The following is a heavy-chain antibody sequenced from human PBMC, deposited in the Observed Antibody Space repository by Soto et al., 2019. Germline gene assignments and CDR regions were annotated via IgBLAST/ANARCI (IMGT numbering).Heavy chain of an antibody. CDR2: MNPNSGNT. CDR3: ASGADSFIDY. J-gene: IGHJ4*02. CDR1: GYTFTSYD. V-gene: IGHV1-8*01. Sequence: QVQLVQSGAEVKKPGASVKVSCKASGYTFTSYDINWVRQATGQGFEWMGWMNPNSGNTGYAQKFQGRVTMTRNTSKRTAYMELSSLRSEDKAVYYCASGADSFIDYWGQGTLVTVSS. D-gene: IGHD2-15*01.